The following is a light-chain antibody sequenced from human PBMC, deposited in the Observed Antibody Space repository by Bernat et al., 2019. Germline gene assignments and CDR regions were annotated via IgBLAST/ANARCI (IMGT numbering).Light chain of an antibody. CDR3: QSWDTTVV. CDR1: NVGDKY. Sequence: SYELTQAPSVSVSPGQTATITCSGHNVGDKYCSWYQQKSGQSPVVIIYHNTARTSGIPERCSGSKSGNTATLTISGTQAMDEANYVCQSWDTTVVFGGGTKLTVL. V-gene: IGLV3-1*01. J-gene: IGLJ2*01. CDR2: HNT.